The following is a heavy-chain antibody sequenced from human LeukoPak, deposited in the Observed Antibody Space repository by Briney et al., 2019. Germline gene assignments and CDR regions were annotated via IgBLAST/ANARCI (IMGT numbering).Heavy chain of an antibody. V-gene: IGHV4-38-2*02. CDR3: ARVTGTTLFDP. J-gene: IGHJ5*02. Sequence: SETLSLTCTVSGYSISSGYYWGWIRQPPGKGLEWIGSIYHSGSTYYNPSLKSRVTISVDTSKNQFSLKLSSVTAADTAVYYCARVTGTTLFDPWGQGTLVTVSS. CDR2: IYHSGST. CDR1: GYSISSGYY. D-gene: IGHD1-20*01.